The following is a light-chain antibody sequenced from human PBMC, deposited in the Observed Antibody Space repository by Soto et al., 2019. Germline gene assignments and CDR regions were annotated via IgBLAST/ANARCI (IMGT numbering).Light chain of an antibody. V-gene: IGKV1D-16*01. Sequence: DIQMTQSPSSLSASVGDRVTITCRASQGISSWLAWYQQKPEQAPKSLIYGASNLQSGVPSRFSGSGSGTDFTLTISNLQPEDFATYYCQQYNSYPLTFGGGTKVELK. CDR2: GAS. J-gene: IGKJ4*01. CDR3: QQYNSYPLT. CDR1: QGISSW.